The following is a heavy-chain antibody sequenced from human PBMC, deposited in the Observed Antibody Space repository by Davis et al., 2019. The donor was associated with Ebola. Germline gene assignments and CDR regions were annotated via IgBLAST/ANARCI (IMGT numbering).Heavy chain of an antibody. V-gene: IGHV5-51*01. CDR1: GYTFTTYW. D-gene: IGHD3-3*02. J-gene: IGHJ4*02. Sequence: GESPKIPCKGSGYTFTTYWIGWVRQMPGKGLEWMGIIYPGDSDTRYSPSFQGQVTISADKSISTAYLQWSSLKASDTAMYYCARRGGWSGAFLDYWGQGTLVTVSS. CDR3: ARRGGWSGAFLDY. CDR2: IYPGDSDT.